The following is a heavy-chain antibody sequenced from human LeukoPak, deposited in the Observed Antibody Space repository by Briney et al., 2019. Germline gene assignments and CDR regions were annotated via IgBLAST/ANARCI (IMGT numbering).Heavy chain of an antibody. Sequence: SETLSLTCTVSGGSIFSSNSYWGWIRQPPGKGLEWIGSIYYSGNTYYNASLKSRVTISVDTSKNQFSLKLNSVTAADTAVYYCARVKEQWLVQTSFDYWGQGTLVTVSS. J-gene: IGHJ4*02. V-gene: IGHV4-39*01. D-gene: IGHD6-19*01. CDR3: ARVKEQWLVQTSFDY. CDR2: IYYSGNT. CDR1: GGSIFSSNSY.